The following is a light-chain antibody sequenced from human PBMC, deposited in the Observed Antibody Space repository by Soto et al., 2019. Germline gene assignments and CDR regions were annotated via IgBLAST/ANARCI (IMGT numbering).Light chain of an antibody. CDR2: GAS. J-gene: IGKJ3*01. V-gene: IGKV3-20*01. CDR3: XXXXXXPT. CDR1: QSVSSSY. Sequence: EIVLTQSPGTLSLSPGERATLSCRASQSVSSSYLAWYQQKPGQAPRLLIYGASSRATGIPDRFSGSGSGTDFTLXXXXXXXEDFAVYYCXXXXXXPTFGP.